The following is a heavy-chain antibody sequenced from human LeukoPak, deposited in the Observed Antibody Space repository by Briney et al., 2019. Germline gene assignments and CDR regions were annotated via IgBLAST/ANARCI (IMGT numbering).Heavy chain of an antibody. CDR2: IWYDGSNK. V-gene: IGHV3-33*01. D-gene: IGHD3-10*01. J-gene: IGHJ4*02. CDR3: ARPWASGSLRFAFDY. CDR1: GFTFSSYG. Sequence: PGGSLRLSCAASGFTFSSYGMHWVRQAPGKGLEWVAVIWYDGSNKYYADSVKGRFTISRDNSNNTLYLQMNSLRAEDTAVYYCARPWASGSLRFAFDYWGQGTLVTASS.